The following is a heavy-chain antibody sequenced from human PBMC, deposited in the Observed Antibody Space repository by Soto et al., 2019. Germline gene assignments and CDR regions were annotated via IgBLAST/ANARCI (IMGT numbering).Heavy chain of an antibody. V-gene: IGHV3-30*18. CDR2: ISYDGSNK. CDR3: AKETRHHCYGSRANDF. Sequence: SLRLSCAASGFTFSSYGMHWVRQAPGKGLEWVAVISYDGSNKYYADSVKGRFTISRDNSKNTLYLQMNSLRAEDTAVYYCAKETRHHCYGSRANDFRGQGTLVTVSS. D-gene: IGHD3-10*01. J-gene: IGHJ4*02. CDR1: GFTFSSYG.